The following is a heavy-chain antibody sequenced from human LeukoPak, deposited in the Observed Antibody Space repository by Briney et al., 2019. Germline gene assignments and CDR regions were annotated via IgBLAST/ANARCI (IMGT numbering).Heavy chain of an antibody. J-gene: IGHJ4*02. CDR1: GFTFSGHW. CDR2: IIDSGIST. CDR3: AKGSRGSYDY. V-gene: IGHV3-23*01. Sequence: GGSLRLSCAASGFTFSGHWMSWVRQAPEKGLEWVSSIIDSGISTYYGDSVKGRFTISRDNSKNTLYLQMNSLRAEDTAVYYCAKGSRGSYDYWGQGTLVTVSS. D-gene: IGHD1-26*01.